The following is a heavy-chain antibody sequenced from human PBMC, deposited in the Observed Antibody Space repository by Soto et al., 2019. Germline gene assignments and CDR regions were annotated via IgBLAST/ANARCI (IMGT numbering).Heavy chain of an antibody. CDR1: GYTFTSYG. Sequence: XSVNDSFQASGYTFTSYGISGVRQAPGQGLEWMGWISAYNGNTNYAQKLQGRVTMTTDTSTSTAYMELRSLRSDDTAVYYCARDQSYCSGGSCYYLGSYYYYYGMDVWGQGTTVTVSS. V-gene: IGHV1-18*01. D-gene: IGHD2-15*01. CDR3: ARDQSYCSGGSCYYLGSYYYYYGMDV. CDR2: ISAYNGNT. J-gene: IGHJ6*02.